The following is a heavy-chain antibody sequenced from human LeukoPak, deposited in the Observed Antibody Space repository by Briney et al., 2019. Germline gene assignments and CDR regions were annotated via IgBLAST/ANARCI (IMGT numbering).Heavy chain of an antibody. J-gene: IGHJ4*02. CDR3: AGGERINLPVL. Sequence: SVKVSCKASGGTFSSYAISWVRQAPGQGLEWMGRIIPILGIANYAQKFQGRVTITADKSTSTAYMELSSLRSEDTAVYYCAGGERINLPVLWGQGTLVTVPS. D-gene: IGHD1-1*01. CDR2: IIPILGIA. CDR1: GGTFSSYA. V-gene: IGHV1-69*04.